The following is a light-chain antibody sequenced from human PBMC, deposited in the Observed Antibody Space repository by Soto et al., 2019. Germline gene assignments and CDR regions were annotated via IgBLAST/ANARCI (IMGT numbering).Light chain of an antibody. Sequence: EIVMTQSPATLSVSPGERATLSCRASQSVSRDLAWYQQKPGQAPRLLIFDASARATGIPARFSAIGSGTEFTLSISSLQSEDFAVYYCHQYNDWPQTFGQGTKVDIK. V-gene: IGKV3-15*01. CDR1: QSVSRD. CDR3: HQYNDWPQT. J-gene: IGKJ1*01. CDR2: DAS.